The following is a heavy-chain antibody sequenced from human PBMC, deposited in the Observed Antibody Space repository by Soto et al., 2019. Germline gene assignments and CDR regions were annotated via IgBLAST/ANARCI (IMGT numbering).Heavy chain of an antibody. CDR2: ISGSGSNT. V-gene: IGHV3-23*01. J-gene: IGHJ3*02. Sequence: EVQLLESGGGLVQPGGSLRLSCAASGFTFSTYAMSWVRQAPGKGLEWVSAISGSGSNTYYADSVKGRFTISRDDSKSTLYLQMNSLRAEDTAVYYCAKDPLELRAFDIWGQGTMVTVSS. CDR1: GFTFSTYA. D-gene: IGHD1-7*01. CDR3: AKDPLELRAFDI.